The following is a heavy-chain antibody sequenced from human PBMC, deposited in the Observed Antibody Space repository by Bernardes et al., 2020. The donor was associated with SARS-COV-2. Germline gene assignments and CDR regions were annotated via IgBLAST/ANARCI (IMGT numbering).Heavy chain of an antibody. V-gene: IGHV5-10-1*01. J-gene: IGHJ5*02. Sequence: GESLKISCNGSGFSFTNFWLSWVRQMPGKGLEWMGRIDPSDSYTNYSSSFQGHVTISADRSISTAYLQWSSLKASDTAIYYCAKHGSSAYLNWFDPWGQGTLVTVSS. CDR1: GFSFTNFW. CDR3: AKHGSSAYLNWFDP. D-gene: IGHD3-22*01. CDR2: IDPSDSYT.